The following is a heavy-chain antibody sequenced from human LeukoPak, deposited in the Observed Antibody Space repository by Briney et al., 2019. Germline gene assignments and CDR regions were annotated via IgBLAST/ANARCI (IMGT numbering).Heavy chain of an antibody. Sequence: GASVKVSCKASGYTFTGYYMHWVRQAPGQGLEWMGWINPYSGATNYSQNFQGRVTMTRDTSISTAYMDLRRLRSDDTAVYYCARGRTAMFSRSHVYYYYMDVWGKGTTVTISS. J-gene: IGHJ6*03. CDR2: INPYSGAT. CDR1: GYTFTGYY. D-gene: IGHD5-18*01. V-gene: IGHV1-2*02. CDR3: ARGRTAMFSRSHVYYYYMDV.